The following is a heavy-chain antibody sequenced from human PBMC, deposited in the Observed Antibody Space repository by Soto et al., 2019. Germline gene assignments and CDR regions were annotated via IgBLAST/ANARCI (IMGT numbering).Heavy chain of an antibody. J-gene: IGHJ3*02. Sequence: GGSLRLSCAASGFTFSSYAMSWVRQAPGKGLEWVSAISGSGGITYYADSVKGRFTISRDNSKNTLYLQMTSLRAEATSVYYSFKARVIYDFWSGHDAFDIWGQGTMVTVS. V-gene: IGHV3-23*01. CDR2: ISGSGGIT. CDR3: FKARVIYDFWSGHDAFDI. D-gene: IGHD3-3*01. CDR1: GFTFSSYA.